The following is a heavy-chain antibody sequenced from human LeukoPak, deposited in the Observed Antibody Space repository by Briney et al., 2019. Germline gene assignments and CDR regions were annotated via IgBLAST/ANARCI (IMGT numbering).Heavy chain of an antibody. CDR1: GGSINSYY. V-gene: IGHV4-4*07. Sequence: SETLSLTCTVSGGSINSYYWSWIRQPAGEGLEWIGRIYSSGSTNYNPSLKCRVTMSVDTSQNQFSLILSSVTAADTAVYYCARTHYYYGMDVWGQGTTVTVSS. J-gene: IGHJ6*02. CDR2: IYSSGST. CDR3: ARTHYYYGMDV.